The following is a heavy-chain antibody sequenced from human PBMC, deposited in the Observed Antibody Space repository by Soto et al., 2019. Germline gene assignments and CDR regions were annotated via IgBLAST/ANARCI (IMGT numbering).Heavy chain of an antibody. J-gene: IGHJ4*02. CDR2: ILTIFGRT. Sequence: QVQLVQSGAEGKKPGSSVKVTCKASGAIFSSNAISWVRQAPGQGLEWMGGILTIFGRTNYAQKFQGRVTITADESTRTAYIELSSLKAEDTAVYYCATGGRGYSYAPRFYFEYWGQGTLVTVSS. D-gene: IGHD5-18*01. CDR3: ATGGRGYSYAPRFYFEY. V-gene: IGHV1-69*01. CDR1: GAIFSSNA.